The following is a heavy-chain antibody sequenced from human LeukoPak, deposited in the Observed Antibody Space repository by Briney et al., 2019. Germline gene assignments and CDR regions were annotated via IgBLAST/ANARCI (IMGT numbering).Heavy chain of an antibody. V-gene: IGHV3-7*03. CDR1: GFTFSSYW. D-gene: IGHD1/OR15-1a*01. J-gene: IGHJ5*02. CDR2: IKQDGSEK. CDR3: AKGGRLTTLYNWFDP. Sequence: GGSLRLSCAASGFTFSSYWMSWVRQAPGKGLEWVANIKQDGSEKYYVDSVKGRFTISRDNAKNSLYLQMNSLRAEDTAVYYCAKGGRLTTLYNWFDPWGQGTLVTVSS.